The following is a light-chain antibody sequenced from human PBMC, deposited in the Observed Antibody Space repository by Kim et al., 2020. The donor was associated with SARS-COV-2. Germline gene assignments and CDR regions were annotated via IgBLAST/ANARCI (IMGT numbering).Light chain of an antibody. V-gene: IGLV1-44*01. CDR2: HDD. Sequence: ELTQPPATSGTPGQRVTIPCSGGTSNIGSNPINWYRQVPGTPPKLLISHDDQRPSGVPARFFGSKSKSDTSGSLAISGLQSDDEATYYCAVWDDSLSGLVFGGGTKVTVL. J-gene: IGLJ6*01. CDR1: TSNIGSNP. CDR3: AVWDDSLSGLV.